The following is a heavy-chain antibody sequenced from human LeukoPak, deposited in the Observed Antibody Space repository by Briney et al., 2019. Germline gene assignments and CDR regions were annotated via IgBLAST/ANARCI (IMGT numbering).Heavy chain of an antibody. CDR3: ARGGGIQLWDF. Sequence: SETLSLTCTVSGGSISSYYWSWIRQPPGKGLEWIGYIYYSGSTNYNPSLKSRVTISVDTPKNQFSLKLSSVTAADTAMYYCARGGGIQLWDFWGQGTLVTVSS. V-gene: IGHV4-59*12. J-gene: IGHJ4*02. CDR2: IYYSGST. CDR1: GGSISSYY. D-gene: IGHD5-18*01.